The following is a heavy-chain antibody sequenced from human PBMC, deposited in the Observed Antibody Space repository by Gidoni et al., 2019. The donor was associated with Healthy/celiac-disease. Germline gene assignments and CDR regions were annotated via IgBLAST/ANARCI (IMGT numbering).Heavy chain of an antibody. J-gene: IGHJ3*02. CDR2: MSSSSSYI. CDR1: GFTLSIYS. CDR3: ARDVPNESMIVLFITSSNAFDI. Sequence: EVQLVESGGGLVRAGGSLRLSCSDSGFTLSIYSMTWVRQDPGKGLEWVSSMSSSSSYIYYADSVKCRFTISRDNAKNSLYLQMNRLRAEDTAVYYCARDVPNESMIVLFITSSNAFDIWGQGTMVTVSS. V-gene: IGHV3-21*01. D-gene: IGHD3-22*01.